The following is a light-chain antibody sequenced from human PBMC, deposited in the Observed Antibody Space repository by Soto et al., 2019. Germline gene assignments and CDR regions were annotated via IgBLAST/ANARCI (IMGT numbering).Light chain of an antibody. Sequence: ELVLTQSPGTLSLSPGERATLSCRASQSVSSYLAWYQQKPGQAPRLLIYDASNRATGIPARFSGSGSGTEFTLTISSLQSEDFAVYYCQQYNNWPPITFGQGTRLEIK. CDR3: QQYNNWPPIT. CDR2: DAS. J-gene: IGKJ5*01. V-gene: IGKV3D-15*01. CDR1: QSVSSY.